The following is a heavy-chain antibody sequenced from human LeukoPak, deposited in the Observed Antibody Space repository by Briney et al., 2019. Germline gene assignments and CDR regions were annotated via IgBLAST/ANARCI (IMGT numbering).Heavy chain of an antibody. CDR1: GGSFSSYT. Sequence: ASVKVSCKASGGSFSSYTISWLRQAPGQGLEWMVRIIPILGIANYAQKFQRRVTITAAKSTSTAYMELSSLSSEAPAVDYCWREVGKRLPAGLWGQGTLVTVSS. CDR3: WREVGKRLPAGL. D-gene: IGHD6-25*01. V-gene: IGHV1-69*04. J-gene: IGHJ4*02. CDR2: IIPILGIA.